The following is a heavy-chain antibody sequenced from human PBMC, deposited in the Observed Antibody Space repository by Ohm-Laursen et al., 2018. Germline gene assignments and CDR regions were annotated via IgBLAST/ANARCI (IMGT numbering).Heavy chain of an antibody. CDR1: GGTFSSYA. D-gene: IGHD2-2*02. CDR2: IIPIFGTA. Sequence: ASVKVSCKASGGTFSSYAISWVRQAPGQGLKWMGGIIPIFGTANYAQKFQGRVTITADESTSTAYMELSSLRSEDTAVYYCARGGVVPAAIVVNWGQGTLVTVSS. V-gene: IGHV1-69*13. CDR3: ARGGVVPAAIVVN. J-gene: IGHJ4*02.